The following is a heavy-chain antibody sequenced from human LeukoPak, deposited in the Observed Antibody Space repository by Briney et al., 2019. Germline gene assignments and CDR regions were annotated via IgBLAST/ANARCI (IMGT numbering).Heavy chain of an antibody. CDR3: ARDRSLRWLETYYFDY. CDR1: GGSISSSSYY. CDR2: IYYSGST. Sequence: SETLSLTCTVSGGSISSSSYYWGWIRQPPGKGLEWIGSIYYSGSTYYNPSLKSRVTISVDTSKNQFSLKLSSVTAADTAVYYCARDRSLRWLETYYFDYWGQGTLVTVSS. J-gene: IGHJ4*02. V-gene: IGHV4-39*07. D-gene: IGHD4-23*01.